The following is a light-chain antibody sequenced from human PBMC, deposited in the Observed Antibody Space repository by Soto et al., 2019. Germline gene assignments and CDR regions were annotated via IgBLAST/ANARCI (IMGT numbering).Light chain of an antibody. CDR2: GAS. CDR3: QHFGSSPPKYT. CDR1: QTVSSSN. J-gene: IGKJ2*01. V-gene: IGKV3-20*01. Sequence: EVVLTQSPGTLHLSPGERATLSCRASQTVSSSNLAWYQQKPGQAPRLLIYGASDRATDIPDRFSGSGSGTDFTLTISILEPEDFAVYYCQHFGSSPPKYTFGQGTKLEIK.